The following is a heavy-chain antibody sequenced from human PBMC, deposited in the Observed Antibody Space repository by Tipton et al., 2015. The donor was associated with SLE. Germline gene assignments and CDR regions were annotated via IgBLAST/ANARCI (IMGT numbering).Heavy chain of an antibody. CDR2: VYDSGRT. Sequence: LRLSCTVSGDSISRHYWTWIRQPPGRGLEWIGCVYDSGRTNYNPSLKSRVTISLDTSKNQFSLKLSSVTAADTAVYYCARVPDHWGQGTLVTVSS. CDR1: GDSISRHY. J-gene: IGHJ4*02. V-gene: IGHV4-59*11. CDR3: ARVPDH.